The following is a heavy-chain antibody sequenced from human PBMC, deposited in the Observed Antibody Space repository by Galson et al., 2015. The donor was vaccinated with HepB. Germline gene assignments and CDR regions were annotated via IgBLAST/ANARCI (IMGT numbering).Heavy chain of an antibody. Sequence: SLRLSCAASGFTFSRYAMNWVRQAPGKGLEWVAVISYDGRNQYYAESVKGRFTISRENSKNTVFLQMNSLRVEDTAVFYCAKEQRYSESYFDAFYHNGMDAWGQGTTVTVSS. D-gene: IGHD1-26*01. J-gene: IGHJ6*02. V-gene: IGHV3-30*18. CDR3: AKEQRYSESYFDAFYHNGMDA. CDR2: ISYDGRNQ. CDR1: GFTFSRYA.